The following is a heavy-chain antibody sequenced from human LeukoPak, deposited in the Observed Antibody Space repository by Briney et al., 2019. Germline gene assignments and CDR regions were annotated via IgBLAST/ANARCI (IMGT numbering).Heavy chain of an antibody. CDR3: ARDSLHNYGGSGYGYYFDY. Sequence: GSLRLSCAASGFNFNTYEMIWVRQAPGKGLEWITYIGASGSLVFYAESVRGRFTISRDNAKNSLYLQLNSLRDDDTAVYYCARDSLHNYGGSGYGYYFDYWGQGTLVTVSS. CDR2: IGASGSLV. CDR1: GFNFNTYE. D-gene: IGHD3-22*01. J-gene: IGHJ4*02. V-gene: IGHV3-48*03.